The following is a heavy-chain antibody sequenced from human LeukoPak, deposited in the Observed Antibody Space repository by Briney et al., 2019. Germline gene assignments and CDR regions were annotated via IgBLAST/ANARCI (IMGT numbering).Heavy chain of an antibody. Sequence: GGSLRLSCAASGFTFSSYAMSWVRQAPGKGLEWVANIKQDGSEKYYVDSVKGRFTISRDNAKNSLYLQMNSLRAEDTAVYYCARDFSMDGSGSYDYWGQGTLVTVSS. CDR3: ARDFSMDGSGSYDY. CDR2: IKQDGSEK. D-gene: IGHD3-10*01. CDR1: GFTFSSYA. V-gene: IGHV3-7*01. J-gene: IGHJ4*02.